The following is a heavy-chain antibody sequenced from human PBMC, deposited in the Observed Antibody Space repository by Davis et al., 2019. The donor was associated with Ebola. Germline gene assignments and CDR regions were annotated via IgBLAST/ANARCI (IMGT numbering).Heavy chain of an antibody. CDR3: ARGLLRFLEWQTHDGMDV. V-gene: IGHV1-69*06. CDR1: GYTFTGYY. D-gene: IGHD3-3*01. CDR2: IIPIFGTA. J-gene: IGHJ6*02. Sequence: SVKVSCKASGYTFTGYYLHWVRQAPGQGLEWMGGIIPIFGTANYAQKFQGRVTITADKSTSTAYMELSSLRSEDTAVYYCARGLLRFLEWQTHDGMDVWGQGTTVTVSS.